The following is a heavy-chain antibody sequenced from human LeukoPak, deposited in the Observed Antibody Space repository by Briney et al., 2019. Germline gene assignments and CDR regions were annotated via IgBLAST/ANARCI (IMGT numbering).Heavy chain of an antibody. CDR2: ISYDGSNK. CDR3: ARDHAGAFDY. Sequence: GGSLRLSCAASGFTFSSYAMHWVRQAPGKGLEWVAVISYDGSNKYYADSVKGRFTISRDNSKNTLHLQMNSLRAEDTAVYYCARDHAGAFDYWGQGTLVTVSS. CDR1: GFTFSSYA. J-gene: IGHJ4*02. V-gene: IGHV3-30-3*01. D-gene: IGHD1-1*01.